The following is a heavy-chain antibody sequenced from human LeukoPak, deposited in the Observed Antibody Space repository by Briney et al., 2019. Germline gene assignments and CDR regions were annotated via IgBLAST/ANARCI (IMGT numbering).Heavy chain of an antibody. CDR3: ARGGNSVGPFDY. V-gene: IGHV5-51*01. D-gene: IGHD4-23*01. CDR1: GYSFTSYW. CDR2: IYPGDSYT. Sequence: GESLKISCKTSGYSFTSYWIGWVRQMPGKGLEWMGIIYPGDSYTTYSPSFQGQVTISADKSINTAYLQWSSLQASDTAMYYCARGGNSVGPFDYWGQGTLVTVSS. J-gene: IGHJ4*02.